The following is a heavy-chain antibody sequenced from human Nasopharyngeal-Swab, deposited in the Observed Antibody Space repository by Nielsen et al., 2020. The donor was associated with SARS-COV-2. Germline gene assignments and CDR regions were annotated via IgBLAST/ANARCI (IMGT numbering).Heavy chain of an antibody. CDR3: AGYGTTVVTPYYFDY. V-gene: IGHV3-21*01. J-gene: IGHJ4*02. Sequence: GGSLRLSCAASGFTFSSYTMNWVRQAPGKGLEWVSSISSGSSYIYYADSVKGRFTISRDNAKNSLYLQMNSLRAEDTAVYYCAGYGTTVVTPYYFDYWGQGTLVTVSS. CDR1: GFTFSSYT. D-gene: IGHD4-23*01. CDR2: ISSGSSYI.